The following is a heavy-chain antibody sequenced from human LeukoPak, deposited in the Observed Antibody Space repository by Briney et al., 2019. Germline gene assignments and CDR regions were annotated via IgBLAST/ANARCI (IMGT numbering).Heavy chain of an antibody. J-gene: IGHJ4*02. D-gene: IGHD3-22*01. Sequence: KPGGSLRLSCAASGFTFSSYSMNWVRQAPGKGLEWVSSISSSSSYIYYADSVKGRFTISRDNAKNSLYLQMNSLRAEDTALYSCFGGSGYNSDYWGQGTLVTVSP. CDR2: ISSSSSYI. V-gene: IGHV3-21*04. CDR1: GFTFSSYS. CDR3: FGGSGYNSDY.